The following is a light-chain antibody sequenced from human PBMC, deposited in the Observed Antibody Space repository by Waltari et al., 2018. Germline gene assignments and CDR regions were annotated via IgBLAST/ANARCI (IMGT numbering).Light chain of an antibody. CDR3: QQHYTAPIT. J-gene: IGKJ5*01. V-gene: IGKV4-1*01. Sequence: DIVMTQSPDSLAVSLGERATINCKSSQSVLHSSKTKNYLAGYQGKPGQPLKLLMYWASTRYSGLPDLFSGSGSGTDFTLTISSLQAEDVAVYYCQQHYTAPITFGQGTRLDIK. CDR2: WAS. CDR1: QSVLHSSKTKNY.